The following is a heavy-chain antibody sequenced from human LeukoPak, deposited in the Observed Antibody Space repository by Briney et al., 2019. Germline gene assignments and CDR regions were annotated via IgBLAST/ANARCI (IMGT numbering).Heavy chain of an antibody. Sequence: SETLSLTCTVSGGSISSGDYDWSWIRQPPGKGLEWIGYIYYSGSTYYNPSLKSRVTISVDTSKNQFSLKLSSVTAADTAVYYCARVEMATITYWGQGTLVTVSS. CDR3: ARVEMATITY. CDR1: GGSISSGDYD. V-gene: IGHV4-30-4*01. D-gene: IGHD5-24*01. J-gene: IGHJ4*02. CDR2: IYYSGST.